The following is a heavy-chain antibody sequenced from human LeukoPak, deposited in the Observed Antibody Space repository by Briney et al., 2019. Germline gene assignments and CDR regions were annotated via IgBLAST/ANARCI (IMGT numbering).Heavy chain of an antibody. D-gene: IGHD3-22*01. V-gene: IGHV1-69*13. CDR2: IIPIFGTA. Sequence: SVKVSRKASGGTFSSYAINWVRQAPGQGLEWMGGIIPIFGTANYAQKFQGRVTITADESTSTAYMELSSLRSEATAVYYCASSKDYSDSSGFARTLDSWGQGTLVTVSS. CDR1: GGTFSSYA. J-gene: IGHJ4*02. CDR3: ASSKDYSDSSGFARTLDS.